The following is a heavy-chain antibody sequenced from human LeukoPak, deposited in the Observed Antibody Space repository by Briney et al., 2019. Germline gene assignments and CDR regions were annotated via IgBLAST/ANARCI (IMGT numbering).Heavy chain of an antibody. CDR3: ARETTSRDGYNNLDY. CDR2: IYYSGST. J-gene: IGHJ4*02. V-gene: IGHV4-59*01. D-gene: IGHD5-24*01. CDR1: GGSISSYY. Sequence: SETLSLTCTVSGGSISSYYWSWIRQPPGKGLEWIGYIYYSGSTNYNPSLKSRVTISVDTSKNQFSLKLSSVTAADTAVYYCARETTSRDGYNNLDYRGQGTLVTVSS.